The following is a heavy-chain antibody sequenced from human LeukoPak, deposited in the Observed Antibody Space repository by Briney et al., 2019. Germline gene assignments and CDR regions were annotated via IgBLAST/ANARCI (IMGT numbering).Heavy chain of an antibody. Sequence: GGSLRLSCAASGFTFSSYSVNWVRQAPGKGLEWVSSISSSSSYIYYADSVKGRFTISRDNAKNSLYLQMNSLRAEDTAVYYYARGRYDSSGYYVDYWGQGTLVTVSS. D-gene: IGHD3-22*01. CDR2: ISSSSSYI. CDR1: GFTFSSYS. CDR3: ARGRYDSSGYYVDY. V-gene: IGHV3-21*01. J-gene: IGHJ4*02.